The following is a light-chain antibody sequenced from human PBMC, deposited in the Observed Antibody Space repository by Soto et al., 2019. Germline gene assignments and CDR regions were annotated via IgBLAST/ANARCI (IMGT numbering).Light chain of an antibody. CDR1: QSVGNN. V-gene: IGKV3-15*01. Sequence: EIVMTQSPATLSVSPGERTTLSCRASQSVGNNLAWYQQKPGQAPRLLIYGAYTRATGIPDRFSGSGSGTDFTLTIRRLEPDDFAVYYCQQYGDSSTFGQGTKVDIK. J-gene: IGKJ1*01. CDR2: GAY. CDR3: QQYGDSST.